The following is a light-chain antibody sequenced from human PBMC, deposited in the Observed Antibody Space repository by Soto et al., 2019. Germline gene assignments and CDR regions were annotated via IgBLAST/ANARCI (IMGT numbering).Light chain of an antibody. CDR1: QRVYSN. V-gene: IGKV3-15*01. Sequence: EILMTQSPDTLSVSPGESATLSCXXSQRVYSNLAWYQQRPGQAPRLLIYGASTRATGVPARFSGRGSGTEFTLTISSLQSEDFAVYYCQQYTNWPPNTFGQGTRLEIK. J-gene: IGKJ5*01. CDR3: QQYTNWPPNT. CDR2: GAS.